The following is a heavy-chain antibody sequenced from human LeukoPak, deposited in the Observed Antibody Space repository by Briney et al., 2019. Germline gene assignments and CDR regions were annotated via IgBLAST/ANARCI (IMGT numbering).Heavy chain of an antibody. D-gene: IGHD3-22*01. CDR1: GDSINSLEL. J-gene: IGHJ4*02. CDR3: AGLVGRYSSGLYYYYFDY. CDR2: MYLSGTT. Sequence: SETLSLTCTVSGDSINSLELWSWVRQPPGKGLEWIGEMYLSGTTHSNPSVKSRVTISIDKSKNQFFLNLSSVTAADTAVYYCAGLVGRYSSGLYYYYFDYWGQGTLVTVSS. V-gene: IGHV4-4*02.